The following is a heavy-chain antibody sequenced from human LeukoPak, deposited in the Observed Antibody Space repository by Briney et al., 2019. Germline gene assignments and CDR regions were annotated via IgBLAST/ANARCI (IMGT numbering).Heavy chain of an antibody. V-gene: IGHV3-30*02. CDR3: AKSPHIAARKGDYYMDV. CDR1: GFTFSSYG. Sequence: GGSLRLSCAASGFTFSSYGMHWVRQAPGKGLEWVVFIRYDGSNKYYADSVKGRFTISRDNSKNTLYLQMNSLRAEDTAVYYCAKSPHIAARKGDYYMDVWGKGTTVTVSS. D-gene: IGHD6-6*01. CDR2: IRYDGSNK. J-gene: IGHJ6*03.